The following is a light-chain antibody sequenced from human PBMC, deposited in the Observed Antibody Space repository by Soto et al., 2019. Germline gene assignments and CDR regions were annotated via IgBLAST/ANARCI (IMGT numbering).Light chain of an antibody. J-gene: IGLJ1*01. CDR2: EVS. V-gene: IGLV2-14*01. Sequence: ALTQPASVSGSPGQSITISCTGTSSDVGGYNYVSWYQQHSGKAPKLMIYEVSYRPSGVSNRFSGSKSGNTASLTISGLQAEDEADYYCSSYTSSSTYVFXTGTKVTVL. CDR1: SSDVGGYNY. CDR3: SSYTSSSTYV.